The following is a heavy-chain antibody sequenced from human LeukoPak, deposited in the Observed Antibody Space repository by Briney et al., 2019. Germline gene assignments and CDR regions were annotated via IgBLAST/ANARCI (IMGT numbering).Heavy chain of an antibody. D-gene: IGHD5-24*01. Sequence: SVKVSCKASGGTFSSYAISWVRQAPGQGLEWMGGIIPIFGTANYAQKFQGRVTITTDESTSTAYMELSSLRSEDTAVYYCARGARDGYNAPFDYWGQGTLVTVSS. V-gene: IGHV1-69*05. CDR3: ARGARDGYNAPFDY. CDR1: GGTFSSYA. J-gene: IGHJ4*02. CDR2: IIPIFGTA.